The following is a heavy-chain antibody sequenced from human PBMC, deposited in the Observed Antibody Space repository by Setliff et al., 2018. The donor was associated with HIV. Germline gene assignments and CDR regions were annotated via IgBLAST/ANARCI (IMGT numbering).Heavy chain of an antibody. Sequence: GGSLRLSCAASGFTFSSYSMNWVRQAPGKGLEWVSVLYSGGTTYYTDSMRGRFTISRDNSKNTLYLQMNSLRAEDTAVYYCARGKWDAFDIWGQGTMSPSPQ. D-gene: IGHD1-26*01. CDR3: ARGKWDAFDI. J-gene: IGHJ3*02. CDR2: LYSGGTT. V-gene: IGHV3-53*01. CDR1: GFTFSSYS.